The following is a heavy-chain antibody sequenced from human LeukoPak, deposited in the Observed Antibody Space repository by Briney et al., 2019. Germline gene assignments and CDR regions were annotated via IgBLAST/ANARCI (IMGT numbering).Heavy chain of an antibody. CDR1: GFTFSSYG. D-gene: IGHD3-16*01. CDR3: ARAGAYRFDY. CDR2: INTDTRGT. V-gene: IGHV3-74*01. Sequence: PGGSLRLSCTASGFTFSSYGMSWVRQPPGKGLVWVSIINTDTRGTYYADSVRGRFTISRDNAKNTLSLQMNSLRAEDTAVYYCARAGAYRFDYWGQGTLVTVSS. J-gene: IGHJ4*02.